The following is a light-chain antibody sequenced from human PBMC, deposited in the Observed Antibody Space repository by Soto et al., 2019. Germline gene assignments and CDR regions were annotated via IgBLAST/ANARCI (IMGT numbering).Light chain of an antibody. CDR2: EGS. CDR1: SSDVGRYDY. V-gene: IGLV2-14*01. J-gene: IGLJ1*01. CDR3: SSFTSSITYV. Sequence: QSVLTQPPSASGSPGQSLTFSCTGTSSDVGRYDYVSWYQQHPGKAPKLMIYEGSKRPSGVSNRFSGSKSGNTASLTISGLQSEDEADYHCSSFTSSITYVFGTGTKVTVL.